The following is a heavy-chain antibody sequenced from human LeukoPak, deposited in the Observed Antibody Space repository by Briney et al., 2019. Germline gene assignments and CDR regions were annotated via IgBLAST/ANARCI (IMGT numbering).Heavy chain of an antibody. D-gene: IGHD5-18*01. CDR1: GFTLGSYE. Sequence: PGGSLRLSCAASGFTLGSYEMKWVRQAPGKGLEWVSYISSGASTKYYADSVKGRFTISRDNAKNSLYLQMNSLRAEDTAVYYCARGAMAGPFDYWGQGTLVIVSS. J-gene: IGHJ4*02. V-gene: IGHV3-48*03. CDR2: ISSGASTK. CDR3: ARGAMAGPFDY.